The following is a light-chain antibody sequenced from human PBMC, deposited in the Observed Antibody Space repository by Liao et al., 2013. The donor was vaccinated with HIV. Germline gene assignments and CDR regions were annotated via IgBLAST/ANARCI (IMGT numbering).Light chain of an antibody. CDR1: NIGGKS. J-gene: IGLJ3*02. V-gene: IGLV3-21*04. Sequence: SYELTQSPSVSVAPGKTATITCAGNNIGGKSVHWYHQKPGQAPVVLIYYDSDRPSGIPERFSGSNSGNTATLTISRVEAGDEADYYCQVWDSSSDHWVFGGGTKLTVL. CDR2: YDS. CDR3: QVWDSSSDHWV.